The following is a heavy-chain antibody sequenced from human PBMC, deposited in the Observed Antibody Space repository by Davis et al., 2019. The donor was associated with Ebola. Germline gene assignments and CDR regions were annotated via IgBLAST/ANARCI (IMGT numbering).Heavy chain of an antibody. CDR2: IYYSVST. V-gene: IGHV4-59*01. J-gene: IGHJ6*02. Sequence: MPSETLSLTCTVSGGSISSYYWSWIRQPPGKGLEWIGYIYYSVSTNYNPSLKSRVTISVDTSKNQFSLKLSSVTAADTAVYYCSSLDYYGMDVWGQGTTVTVSS. CDR3: SSLDYYGMDV. CDR1: GGSISSYY.